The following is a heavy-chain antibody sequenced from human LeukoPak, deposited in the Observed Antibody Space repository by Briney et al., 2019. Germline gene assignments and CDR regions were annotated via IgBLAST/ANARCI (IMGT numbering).Heavy chain of an antibody. J-gene: IGHJ6*02. CDR1: GFTFSSYS. CDR3: ARVQYGSGSYYNVNYYYYGMDV. V-gene: IGHV3-48*01. D-gene: IGHD3-10*01. CDR2: ISSSSSTI. Sequence: GGSLRLSCAASGFTFSSYSMNWVRQAPGKGLEWDSYISSSSSTIYYADSVKGRFTISRDNAKNSLYLQMNSLRAEDTAVYYCARVQYGSGSYYNVNYYYYGMDVWGQGTTVTVSS.